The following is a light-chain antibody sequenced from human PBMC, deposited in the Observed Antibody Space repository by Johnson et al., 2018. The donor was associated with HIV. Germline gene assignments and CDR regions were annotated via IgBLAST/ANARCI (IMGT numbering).Light chain of an antibody. CDR3: GTWDSSLSAPLYV. CDR1: SSNVGSSF. CDR2: DNN. Sequence: QSVLTQPPSVSAAPGQTVTISCSGSSSNVGSSFVSWYRQVPGTAPKLLIYDNNKRPSGIPGRFSGSKSGPSATLGITGLQTGDEAAYYCGTWDSSLSAPLYVFGTGTKVTVL. J-gene: IGLJ1*01. V-gene: IGLV1-51*01.